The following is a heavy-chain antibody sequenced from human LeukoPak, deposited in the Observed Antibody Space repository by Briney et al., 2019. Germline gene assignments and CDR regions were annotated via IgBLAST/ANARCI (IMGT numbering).Heavy chain of an antibody. CDR2: INSDGGRR. CDR1: GFTVRSYW. Sequence: GSLRLSCVGSGFTVRSYWMHWVRQAPGKGLMWVSLINSDGGRRSYADSVKGRFTISRDDAKQSLDLEVNSLKTHESPVYYCGISHTLGFNYYQYGMDVWGQGTTLTVSS. J-gene: IGHJ6*02. V-gene: IGHV3-74*01. CDR3: GISHTLGFNYYQYGMDV. D-gene: IGHD3-10*01.